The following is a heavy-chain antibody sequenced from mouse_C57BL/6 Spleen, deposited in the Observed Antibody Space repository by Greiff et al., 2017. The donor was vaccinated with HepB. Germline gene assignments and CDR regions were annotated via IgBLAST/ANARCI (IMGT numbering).Heavy chain of an antibody. D-gene: IGHD3-2*02. Sequence: VQLQQPGAELVRPGTSVKLSCKASGYTFTSYWMHWVKQRPGQGLEWIGVIDPSDSYTNYNQKFKGKATLTVDTSSSTAYMQRSSLTSEDSAVYYCASQGYDAMDYWGQGSSVTVAS. CDR2: IDPSDSYT. J-gene: IGHJ4*01. CDR3: ASQGYDAMDY. V-gene: IGHV1-59*01. CDR1: GYTFTSYW.